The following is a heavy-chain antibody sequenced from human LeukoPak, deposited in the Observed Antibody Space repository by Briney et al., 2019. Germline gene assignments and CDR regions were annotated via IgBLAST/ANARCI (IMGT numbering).Heavy chain of an antibody. CDR3: TRDGSLGYCSSTSCPRFDY. Sequence: GGSLRLSCTASGFTFGDYAMSWFRQAPGKGLEWVGFIRSKAYGGTTEYVASVKGRFTISRDDSKSIAYLQMNSLKTEDTAVYYCTRDGSLGYCSSTSCPRFDYWGQGTLVTVSS. V-gene: IGHV3-49*03. CDR2: IRSKAYGGTT. CDR1: GFTFGDYA. J-gene: IGHJ4*02. D-gene: IGHD2-2*01.